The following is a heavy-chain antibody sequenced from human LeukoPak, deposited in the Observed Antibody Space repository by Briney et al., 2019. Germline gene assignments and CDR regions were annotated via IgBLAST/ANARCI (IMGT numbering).Heavy chain of an antibody. Sequence: GASVKVSCKASGYTFTGYYMHWVRQAPGQGLEWMGWISPNSGGTNYAQKFQGRVTMTRDTSISTAYMELSRLRSDDTAVYYCASSSGWSNWDYYYMDVWGKGTTVTVSS. V-gene: IGHV1-2*02. CDR1: GYTFTGYY. CDR3: ASSSGWSNWDYYYMDV. J-gene: IGHJ6*03. D-gene: IGHD6-19*01. CDR2: ISPNSGGT.